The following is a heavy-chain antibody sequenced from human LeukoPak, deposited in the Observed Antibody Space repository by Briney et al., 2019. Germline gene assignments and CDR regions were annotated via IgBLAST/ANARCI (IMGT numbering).Heavy chain of an antibody. CDR3: VVGGSPGY. V-gene: IGHV3-74*01. D-gene: IGHD2-15*01. CDR2: ISTDGYTT. J-gene: IGHJ4*02. Sequence: GGSLRLSCAASGLAFSAYKMHWVRQAPRKGLVWVSRISTDGYTTDYADFVQGRFTASRDSTKNTWSLEMNSLRAEDTAVYYCVVGGSPGYWGQGTLVTVSS. CDR1: GLAFSAYK.